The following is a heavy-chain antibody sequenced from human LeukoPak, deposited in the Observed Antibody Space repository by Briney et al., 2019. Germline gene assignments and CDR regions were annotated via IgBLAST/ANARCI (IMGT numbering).Heavy chain of an antibody. CDR2: IYYSGST. CDR1: GGSISSSSYY. J-gene: IGHJ5*02. V-gene: IGHV4-39*01. CDR3: ARHTVFYDSSGYYLSGNWFDP. D-gene: IGHD3-22*01. Sequence: PSETLSLTCTVSGGSISSSSYYWGWIRQPPGKGLEWIGSIYYSGSTYYNPSLKSRVTISVDTSKNQFSLKLSSVTAADTAVYYCARHTVFYDSSGYYLSGNWFDPWGQGTLVTVSS.